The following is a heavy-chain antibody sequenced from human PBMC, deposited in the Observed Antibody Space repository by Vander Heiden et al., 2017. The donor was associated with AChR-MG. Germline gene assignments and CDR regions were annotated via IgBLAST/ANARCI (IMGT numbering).Heavy chain of an antibody. CDR1: GFTFSSYS. Sequence: VQLVESGGGLVQPGGSLRLSCAASGFTFSSYSMNWVRQAPGKGLEWVSYISSSSRTIDDADSVKGRFTISRDNAKNSLYMKMNSLRAEDTAVYYCARGWDYFDYWGQGTLVTVSS. CDR3: ARGWDYFDY. CDR2: ISSSSRTI. V-gene: IGHV3-48*01. J-gene: IGHJ4*02.